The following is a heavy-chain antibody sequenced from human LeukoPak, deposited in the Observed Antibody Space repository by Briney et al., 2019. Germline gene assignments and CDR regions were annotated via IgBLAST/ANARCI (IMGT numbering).Heavy chain of an antibody. Sequence: GGSLRLSCAASGFTFISYWMTWVRQAPGKGLEWVANIKEDGSEKFYVDSVKGRFTISRDNANNSVYLQMNNLRAEDTAVYYCGRDRIRVQLWLGGMDVWGQGTTVTVSS. CDR1: GFTFISYW. V-gene: IGHV3-7*01. J-gene: IGHJ6*02. D-gene: IGHD3-22*01. CDR3: GRDRIRVQLWLGGMDV. CDR2: IKEDGSEK.